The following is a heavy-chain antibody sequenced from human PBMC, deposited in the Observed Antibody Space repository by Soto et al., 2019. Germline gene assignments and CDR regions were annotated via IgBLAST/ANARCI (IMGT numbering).Heavy chain of an antibody. D-gene: IGHD3-22*01. CDR2: IYYSGST. CDR1: GGSISSYY. V-gene: IGHV4-59*08. J-gene: IGHJ4*02. CDR3: ARHQRGSYLRAPDY. Sequence: SETLSLTCTVSGGSISSYYWSWIRQPPGKGLEWIGYIYYSGSTNYNPSLKSRVTISVDTSKNQFSLKLSSVTAADTAVYYCARHQRGSYLRAPDYWGQGTLVTVSS.